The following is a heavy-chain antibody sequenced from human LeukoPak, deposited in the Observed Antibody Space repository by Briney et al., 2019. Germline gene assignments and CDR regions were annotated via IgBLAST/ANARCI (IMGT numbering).Heavy chain of an antibody. CDR2: ISGSGGST. CDR3: AKDCVGANFDY. CDR1: GFTFSSYA. J-gene: IGHJ4*02. Sequence: GGSLRLSCAAFGFTFSSYAMSWVRQAPGKGLEWVSAISGSGGSTYYADSMKGRFTISRDNSKNTLYLQMNSLRTEDTAVYYCAKDCVGANFDYWGQATLVTVSS. D-gene: IGHD1-26*01. V-gene: IGHV3-23*01.